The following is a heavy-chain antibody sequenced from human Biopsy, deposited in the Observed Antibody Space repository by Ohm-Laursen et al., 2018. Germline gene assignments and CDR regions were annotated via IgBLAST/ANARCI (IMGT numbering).Heavy chain of an antibody. D-gene: IGHD3-3*01. V-gene: IGHV1-2*02. J-gene: IGHJ4*02. Sequence: ASVKVSCNVSGYTFAGYYLHWVRQAPGHGLEWIGWINPNSGNANYAQSFQGRLTVTRDTSISTAYMELTSLTFDDTAIYYCARVPAYPSIDGYYGLDLWGRGTLVTVSS. CDR2: INPNSGNA. CDR3: ARVPAYPSIDGYYGLDL. CDR1: GYTFAGYY.